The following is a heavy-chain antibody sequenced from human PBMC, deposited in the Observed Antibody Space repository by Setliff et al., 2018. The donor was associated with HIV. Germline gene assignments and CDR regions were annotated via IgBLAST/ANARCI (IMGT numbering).Heavy chain of an antibody. CDR2: INSNGGST. D-gene: IGHD6-13*01. Sequence: LSCATYGFTFSSYAMYWVRQAPGKGLEYVSAINSNGGSTYYADSVKGRFTISRDNSKSTVYLQMGSLRAEDMAVYYCARVRVAAVAPYFDFWGQGALVTVSS. CDR1: GFTFSSYA. V-gene: IGHV3-64*02. J-gene: IGHJ4*02. CDR3: ARVRVAAVAPYFDF.